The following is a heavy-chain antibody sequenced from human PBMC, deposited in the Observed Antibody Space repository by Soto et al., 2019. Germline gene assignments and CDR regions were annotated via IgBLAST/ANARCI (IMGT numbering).Heavy chain of an antibody. Sequence: EVQLVDSGGGSVPPGGSLRLSCAASGLTFTSYWMHWVRQAPGKGLVWVSSIKNDGNSANYADSVKGRFTISRDNAKNTVYVQMNSLRAEDTAVYYCARGGRGGFDYWGQGALVTVSS. D-gene: IGHD3-16*01. J-gene: IGHJ4*02. CDR2: IKNDGNSA. CDR1: GLTFTSYW. V-gene: IGHV3-74*01. CDR3: ARGGRGGFDY.